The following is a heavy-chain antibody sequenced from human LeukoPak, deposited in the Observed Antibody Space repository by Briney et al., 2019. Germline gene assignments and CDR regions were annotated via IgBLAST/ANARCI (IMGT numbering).Heavy chain of an antibody. CDR3: AREYSDYGVFSNAFDI. V-gene: IGHV3-48*04. J-gene: IGHJ3*02. D-gene: IGHD4-17*01. CDR1: GFTFSSYG. CDR2: ISSSGSTI. Sequence: GGSLRLSCAASGFTFSSYGMHWVRQAPGKGLEWVSYISSSGSTIYYADSVKGRFTISRDNAKNSLYLQMNSLRAEDTAVYYCAREYSDYGVFSNAFDIWGQGTMVTVSS.